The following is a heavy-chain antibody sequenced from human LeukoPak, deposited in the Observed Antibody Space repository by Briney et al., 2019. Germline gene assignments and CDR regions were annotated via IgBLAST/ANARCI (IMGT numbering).Heavy chain of an antibody. J-gene: IGHJ3*02. V-gene: IGHV4-59*11. CDR1: GVSNSSHY. CDR3: ARDELSGSEAFDI. Sequence: SDTLSLTCTVSGVSNSSHYLRWIGQPPAKELAWVVYIYYSGSTNYNPSLKSRVPISVDTSKNHFSLKLSSVTAADTAVYYCARDELSGSEAFDIWGQGTMVTVPS. CDR2: IYYSGST. D-gene: IGHD1-1*01.